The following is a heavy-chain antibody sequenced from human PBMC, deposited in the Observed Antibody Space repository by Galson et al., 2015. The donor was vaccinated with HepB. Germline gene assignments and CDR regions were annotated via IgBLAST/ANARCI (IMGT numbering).Heavy chain of an antibody. CDR2: IYYSGST. J-gene: IGHJ6*03. CDR3: ARVPYYYYYMDV. V-gene: IGHV4-31*01. Sequence: TLSLTCTVSGGSISSGGYYWSWIRQHPGKGLEWIGYIYYSGSTYYNPSLKSPVTISVDTSKNQFSLELTSVTAADTAVYYCARVPYYYYYMDVWGKGTTVTVSS. CDR1: GGSISSGGYY.